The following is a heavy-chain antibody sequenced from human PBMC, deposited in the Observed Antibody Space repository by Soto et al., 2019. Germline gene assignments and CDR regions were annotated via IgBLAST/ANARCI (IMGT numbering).Heavy chain of an antibody. J-gene: IGHJ6*02. Sequence: SETLSLTCAVSGGSISSSNWWSWVRQPPGKGLEWIGEIYHSGSTNYNPSLKSRVTISVDKSKNQFSLKLSSVTAADTAVYYCATVRYFDWLLRSYYYYGMDVWGQGTTVTVS. CDR1: GGSISSSNW. D-gene: IGHD3-9*01. V-gene: IGHV4-4*02. CDR3: ATVRYFDWLLRSYYYYGMDV. CDR2: IYHSGST.